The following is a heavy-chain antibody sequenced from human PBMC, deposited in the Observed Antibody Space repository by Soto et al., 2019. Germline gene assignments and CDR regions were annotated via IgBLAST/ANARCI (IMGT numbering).Heavy chain of an antibody. Sequence: ESGGGLVQPGGSLRLSCAASGFTFSSYWMSWVRQAPGKGLEWVANIKQDGSEKYYVDSVKGRFTISRDNAKNSLYLQMNSLRAEDTAVYYCARVPKTHYYGSYDYWGQGTLVTVSS. V-gene: IGHV3-7*05. D-gene: IGHD3-10*01. J-gene: IGHJ4*02. CDR3: ARVPKTHYYGSYDY. CDR2: IKQDGSEK. CDR1: GFTFSSYW.